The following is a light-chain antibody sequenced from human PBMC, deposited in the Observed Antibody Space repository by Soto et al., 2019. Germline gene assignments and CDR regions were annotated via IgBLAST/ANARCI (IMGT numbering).Light chain of an antibody. J-gene: IGLJ1*01. CDR2: GNS. CDR3: QSYDSSLSGYV. Sequence: QSVLTQPPSVSGAPGQRVTISCTGSSSNIGAGYDVHWYQQLPGTAPKLLIYGNSNRPSGVPDRFSGSKSGTSASLAITGRQAADEADYYCQSYDSSLSGYVFGTGTKLTVL. CDR1: SSNIGAGYD. V-gene: IGLV1-40*01.